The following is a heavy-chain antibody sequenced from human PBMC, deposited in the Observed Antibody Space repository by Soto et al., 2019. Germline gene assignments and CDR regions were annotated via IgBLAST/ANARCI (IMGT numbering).Heavy chain of an antibody. CDR3: AKDLNGYGDYGSPVMLDY. D-gene: IGHD4-17*01. CDR2: ITGSGAST. Sequence: EVQLLESGGGLVQPGGSLRLSCAASGFTFSSYAMSWVRQTPGKGLEWVSTITGSGASTYYADSVKGRFTICRDNSKNTLYLQMNSLMAEDTAVYYCAKDLNGYGDYGSPVMLDYWGQGTLVTVSS. J-gene: IGHJ4*02. V-gene: IGHV3-23*01. CDR1: GFTFSSYA.